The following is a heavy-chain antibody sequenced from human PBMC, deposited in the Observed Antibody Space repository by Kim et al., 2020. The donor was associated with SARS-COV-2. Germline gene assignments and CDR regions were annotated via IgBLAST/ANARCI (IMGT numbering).Heavy chain of an antibody. CDR2: ISSSSSYI. D-gene: IGHD3-16*01. CDR1: GFTFSSYS. V-gene: IGHV3-21*01. J-gene: IGHJ6*02. CDR3: ARDNPPYGYYGMDV. Sequence: GGSLRLSCAASGFTFSSYSMNWVRQAPGKGLEWVSSISSSSSYIYYADSVKGRFTISRDNAKNSLYLQMNSLRAEDTAVYYCARDNPPYGYYGMDVWGQGTTVTVSS.